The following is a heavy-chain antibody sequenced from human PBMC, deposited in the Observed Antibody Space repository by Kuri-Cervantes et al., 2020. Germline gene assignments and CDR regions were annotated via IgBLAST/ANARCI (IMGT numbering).Heavy chain of an antibody. D-gene: IGHD3-3*01. Sequence: SETLSLTCAVYGGSFSGNYWSWIRQPPGKGLEWIGEINHSGSTNYNPSLKSRVTISVDTSKNQFSLKLSSVTAADTAVYYCARAPGLFWSGYFGKFYFDYWGQGTLVTVSS. CDR1: GGSFSGNY. J-gene: IGHJ4*02. CDR3: ARAPGLFWSGYFGKFYFDY. V-gene: IGHV4-34*01. CDR2: INHSGST.